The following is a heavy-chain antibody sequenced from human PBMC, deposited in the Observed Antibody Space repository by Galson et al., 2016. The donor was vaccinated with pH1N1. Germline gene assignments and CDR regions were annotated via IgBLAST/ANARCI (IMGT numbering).Heavy chain of an antibody. D-gene: IGHD7-27*01. CDR2: ISNNGGGT. V-gene: IGHV3-64D*09. Sequence: SLRLSCAASGITFSSYAMHWVRQAPGKGLEYVSTISNNGGGTYYADSVKGRFTISRDNSKNTLYLQMSSLRAEDTAAYYCVRELGNWGYFDYWGQGTLVTVSS. J-gene: IGHJ4*02. CDR3: VRELGNWGYFDY. CDR1: GITFSSYA.